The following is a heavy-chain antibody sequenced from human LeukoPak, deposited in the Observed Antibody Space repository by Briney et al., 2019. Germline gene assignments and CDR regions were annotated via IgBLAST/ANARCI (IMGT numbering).Heavy chain of an antibody. V-gene: IGHV3-7*01. CDR3: ARDQGYCTSASCRGDAFDV. CDR2: IKQDGSEK. CDR1: GFTFSNYW. D-gene: IGHD2-2*01. Sequence: GGSLRLSCAASGFTFSNYWMSWVRQAPGKGLEWVAKIKQDGSEKYYVDSVKGRFTISRDNAKNSLSQQMNSLRAEDTAVYYCARDQGYCTSASCRGDAFDVWGQGSMISVSS. J-gene: IGHJ3*01.